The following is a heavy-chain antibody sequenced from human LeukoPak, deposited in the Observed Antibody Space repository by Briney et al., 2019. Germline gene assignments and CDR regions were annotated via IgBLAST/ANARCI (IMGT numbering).Heavy chain of an antibody. CDR1: GFTFSSYA. V-gene: IGHV3-23*01. J-gene: IGHJ4*02. CDR2: ISGSGGST. D-gene: IGHD3-22*01. CDR3: AKGTYYYDSSGQLYFDY. Sequence: GGSLRLSCVASGFTFSSYAMSWVRQAPGKGLEWVSAISGSGGSTYYADSVKGRFTISRDNSKNTLYLQMNSLRAEDTAVYYCAKGTYYYDSSGQLYFDYWGQGTLVTVSS.